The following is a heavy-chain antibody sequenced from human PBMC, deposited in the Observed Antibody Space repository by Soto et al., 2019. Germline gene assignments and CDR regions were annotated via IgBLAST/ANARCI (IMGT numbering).Heavy chain of an antibody. CDR3: AQTTVTDDS. V-gene: IGHV4-59*01. J-gene: IGHJ4*02. CDR1: GGSIGSYY. D-gene: IGHD4-17*01. CDR2: IYYSGST. Sequence: QVQLQESGPGLVKPSETLSLTCTVSGGSIGSYYWSWIRQPPGKGLEWIGYIYYSGSTNYNPSLKSRVTISVDTSKNQFSLKLSSVTAADTAVYYCAQTTVTDDSWGQGTLVTVSS.